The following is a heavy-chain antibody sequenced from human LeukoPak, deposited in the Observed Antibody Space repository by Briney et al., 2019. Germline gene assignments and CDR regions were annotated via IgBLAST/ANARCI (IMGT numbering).Heavy chain of an antibody. D-gene: IGHD4-23*01. CDR2: IIPIFGTA. V-gene: IGHV1-69*13. Sequence: ASVKVSCKASGGTFSNYAISWVRQAPGQGLEWMGGIIPIFGTANSAQRFQGRVTLTADQSTSTAYMELSSLTSEDTAFYYCARGDYGGKRFWYFDLWGRGTLVTVSS. J-gene: IGHJ2*01. CDR1: GGTFSNYA. CDR3: ARGDYGGKRFWYFDL.